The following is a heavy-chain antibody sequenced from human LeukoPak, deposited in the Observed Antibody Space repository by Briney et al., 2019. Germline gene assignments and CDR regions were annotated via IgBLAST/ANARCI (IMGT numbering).Heavy chain of an antibody. D-gene: IGHD3-10*02. CDR2: ISGSGGTT. J-gene: IGHJ4*02. V-gene: IGHV3-23*01. CDR3: ATVRGVIRGYFDY. CDR1: GFTFSSYA. Sequence: PGGSLRLSCAASGFTFSSYAMSWVRQAPGKGLEWVSSISGSGGTTYYADSVKGRFTISRDTSKNTLYLQMDTLRAEDTAVYYCATVRGVIRGYFDYWGQGTLVTVPS.